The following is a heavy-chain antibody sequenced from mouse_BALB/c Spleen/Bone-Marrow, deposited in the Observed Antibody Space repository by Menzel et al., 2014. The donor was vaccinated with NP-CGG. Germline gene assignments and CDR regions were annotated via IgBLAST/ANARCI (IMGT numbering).Heavy chain of an antibody. CDR1: GYTFSNYW. CDR2: IYPGNSDT. CDR3: TTLARTNFDY. D-gene: IGHD3-1*01. V-gene: IGHV1-5*01. Sequence: EVKLMESGTVLARPGAAVKMSCKASGYTFSNYWMHWVKQRPGQGLEWIGTIYPGNSDTTYNQKFKGKAKLTAVTSTSTAYRDLSSLTNEDSAVYYCTTLARTNFDYWGQGTTLTVSS. J-gene: IGHJ2*01.